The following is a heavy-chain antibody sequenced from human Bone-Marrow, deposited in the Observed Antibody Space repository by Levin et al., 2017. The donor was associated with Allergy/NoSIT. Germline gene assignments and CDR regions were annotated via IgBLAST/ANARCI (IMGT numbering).Heavy chain of an antibody. CDR3: AHRLRSGTAWSAPYFDY. CDR2: IYWDDDK. D-gene: IGHD3-10*01. J-gene: IGHJ4*02. CDR1: GFSLSSSGVG. V-gene: IGHV2-5*02. Sequence: KESGPTLVKPTQTLTLTCTFSGFSLSSSGVGVGWIRQPPGKALEYLVVIYWDDDKRYSPSLKSRLTVTKDTSKNQVVLTMTNMDPVDTATYYCAHRLRSGTAWSAPYFDYWGQGTLVTVSS.